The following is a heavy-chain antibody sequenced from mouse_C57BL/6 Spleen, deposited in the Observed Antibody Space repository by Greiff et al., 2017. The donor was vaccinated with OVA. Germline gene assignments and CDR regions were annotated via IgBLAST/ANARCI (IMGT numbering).Heavy chain of an antibody. CDR2: ISSGSSTI. Sequence: EVQVVESGGGLVKPGGSLKLSCAASGFTFSDYGMHWVRQAPEKGLEWVAYISSGSSTIYYADTVKGRFTISRDNAKNTLFLQMTSLRSEDTAMYYGARERSVVATEAMDYWGQGTSVTVSS. D-gene: IGHD1-1*01. V-gene: IGHV5-17*01. J-gene: IGHJ4*01. CDR3: ARERSVVATEAMDY. CDR1: GFTFSDYG.